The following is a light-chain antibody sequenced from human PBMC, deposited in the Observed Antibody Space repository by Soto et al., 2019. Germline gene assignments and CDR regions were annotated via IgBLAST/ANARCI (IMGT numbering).Light chain of an antibody. J-gene: IGKJ3*01. CDR2: GAF. CDR3: QQYGSSSFA. Sequence: EIVLTQSPGTLSVSPGERATLFCRARQSISSTYLAWYQKKPGQALRLLLYGAFNRATGIPDRFSGSGSGTDFTLTISRLEPEDCAFYYCQQYGSSSFAFGPGTKVEIK. V-gene: IGKV3-20*01. CDR1: QSISSTY.